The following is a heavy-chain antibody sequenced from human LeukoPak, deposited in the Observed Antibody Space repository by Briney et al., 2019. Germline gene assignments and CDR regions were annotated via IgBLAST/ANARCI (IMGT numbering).Heavy chain of an antibody. CDR1: GYTFTGYY. J-gene: IGHJ4*02. Sequence: ASVKVSCKASGYTFTGYYMHWVRQAPGQGLEWMGWINPNSGGTNYAQKFQGRVTMTRDTSIGTAYMELSRLRSDDTAVYYCARDFNYYDSSGYYRRFDYWGQGTLVTVSS. CDR3: ARDFNYYDSSGYYRRFDY. V-gene: IGHV1-2*02. D-gene: IGHD3-22*01. CDR2: INPNSGGT.